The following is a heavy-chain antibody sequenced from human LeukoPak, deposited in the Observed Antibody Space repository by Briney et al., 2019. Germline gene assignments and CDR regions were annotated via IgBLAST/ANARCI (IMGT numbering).Heavy chain of an antibody. D-gene: IGHD1-14*01. CDR1: DYTFTSYG. V-gene: IGHV1-18*01. Sequence: ASVKVSCKPSDYTFTSYGISWVRQAPGQGLEWMGWIIPYNGNTNYAQNLQGRVSMTTDTSTTTAYMVLTSLTSDDTAVYYCARGGTTSWVGSFDHWGQGTLVTVSS. CDR2: IIPYNGNT. CDR3: ARGGTTSWVGSFDH. J-gene: IGHJ4*02.